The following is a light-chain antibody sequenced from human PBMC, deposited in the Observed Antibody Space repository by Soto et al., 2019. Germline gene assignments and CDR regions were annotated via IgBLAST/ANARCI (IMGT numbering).Light chain of an antibody. Sequence: IQMTQSPSSVSASVGDRVTITCRASQAIRTALGWYQQKPGKVPKLLIYAASTLQSGVPSRFSGSGSGTDFTLTISSLQPEDFATYYCLLDFRYFWAFGQGTKVDIK. V-gene: IGKV1-6*01. CDR2: AAS. CDR3: LLDFRYFWA. CDR1: QAIRTA. J-gene: IGKJ1*01.